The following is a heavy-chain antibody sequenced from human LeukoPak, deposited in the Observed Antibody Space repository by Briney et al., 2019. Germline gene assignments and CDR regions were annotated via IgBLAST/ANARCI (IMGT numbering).Heavy chain of an antibody. CDR3: AKDAASRYYGSGSPGEIDP. CDR2: IGTAGDT. D-gene: IGHD3-10*01. V-gene: IGHV3-13*01. CDR1: GFTFSSYD. Sequence: GGSLRLSCAASGFTFSSYDMHWVRQATGKGLEWVSAIGTAGDTYYPGSVKGRFTISRDNSKNTLYLQMNSLRAEDTAVYYCAKDAASRYYGSGSPGEIDPWGQGTLVTVSS. J-gene: IGHJ5*02.